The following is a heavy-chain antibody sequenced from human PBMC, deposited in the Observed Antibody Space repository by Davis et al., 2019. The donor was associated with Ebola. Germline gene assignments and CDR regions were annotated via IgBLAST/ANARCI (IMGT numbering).Heavy chain of an antibody. Sequence: GESLKISCAASGFIFSSYTMNWVRQAPGKGLEWVSSISVSSGYIYYEDSVKGRFTISRDNAKNSLSLQMNGLRAEDTAVYYCARGPSTGNSFTYWGQGTLVTVSS. J-gene: IGHJ4*02. CDR2: ISVSSGYI. D-gene: IGHD4-23*01. CDR3: ARGPSTGNSFTY. CDR1: GFIFSSYT. V-gene: IGHV3-21*01.